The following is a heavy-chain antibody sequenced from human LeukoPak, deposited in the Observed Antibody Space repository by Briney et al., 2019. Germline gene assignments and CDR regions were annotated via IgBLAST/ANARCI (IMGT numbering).Heavy chain of an antibody. CDR1: GGSISSGSYY. CDR3: ARSFRGNFGWFDP. CDR2: IYTSGST. Sequence: NPSETLSLTCTVSGGSISSGSYYWSWIRQPAGKGLEWIGRIYTSGSTNYNPSLKSRVTISVDTSKNQFSLKLSSVTAADTAVYYCARSFRGNFGWFDPWGQGTLVTVSS. J-gene: IGHJ5*02. D-gene: IGHD4-23*01. V-gene: IGHV4-61*02.